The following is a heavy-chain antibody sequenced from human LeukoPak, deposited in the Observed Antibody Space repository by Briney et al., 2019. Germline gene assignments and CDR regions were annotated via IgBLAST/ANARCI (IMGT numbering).Heavy chain of an antibody. CDR2: IYSDGST. D-gene: IGHD6-19*01. CDR3: AREWYSSGWSY. V-gene: IGHV3-66*01. Sequence: GGSLRLSCAASGFTVSSNYMSWVRQAPGKGLEWVSIIYSDGSTYYADSVKGRFTISRDNSKNTLYLQMNSLRAEDTAVYYCAREWYSSGWSYWGQGTLVTVSS. J-gene: IGHJ4*02. CDR1: GFTVSSNY.